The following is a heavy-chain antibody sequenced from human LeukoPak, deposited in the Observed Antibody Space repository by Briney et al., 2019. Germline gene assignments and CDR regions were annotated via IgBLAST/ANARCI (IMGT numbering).Heavy chain of an antibody. J-gene: IGHJ4*02. CDR3: ARSHHAYSLYYFDY. Sequence: PPETLSLTCTVSGGSISSYYWSWIRQPPGKGLEWIGYIYYSGSTNYNPSLKSRVTISVDTSKNQFSLKLSSVTAADTAVYYCARSHHAYSLYYFDYWGQGTLVTVSS. D-gene: IGHD6-13*01. CDR2: IYYSGST. CDR1: GGSISSYY. V-gene: IGHV4-59*08.